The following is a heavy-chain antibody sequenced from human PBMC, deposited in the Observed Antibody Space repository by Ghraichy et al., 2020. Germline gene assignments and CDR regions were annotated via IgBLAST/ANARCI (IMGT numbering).Heavy chain of an antibody. D-gene: IGHD5-18*01. Sequence: GGSLRLSCKVSGYTLTELAIHWVRQAPGKGLEWMGGFDPEDGEAISAQQFQDRVTMTEDTSVHIAYMELSSLRSEDTAVYYCATDLDTPRHRTQVDAFDTWGQGTVVTVSS. CDR2: FDPEDGEA. CDR3: ATDLDTPRHRTQVDAFDT. J-gene: IGHJ3*02. V-gene: IGHV1-24*01. CDR1: GYTLTELA.